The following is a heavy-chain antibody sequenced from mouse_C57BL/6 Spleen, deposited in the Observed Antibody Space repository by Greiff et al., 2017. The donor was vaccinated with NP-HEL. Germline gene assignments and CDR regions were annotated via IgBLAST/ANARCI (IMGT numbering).Heavy chain of an antibody. D-gene: IGHD4-1*01. V-gene: IGHV1-81*01. CDR2: IYPRSGNT. CDR1: GYTFTSSG. J-gene: IGHJ3*01. CDR3: ARHWEGSFAY. Sequence: QVQLQQSGAELARPGASVKLSCKASGYTFTSSGISWVKQRTGQGLEWIGEIYPRSGNTYYNEKFKGKATLTADKSSSTAYMELRSLTSEDSAVYFCARHWEGSFAYWGQGTLVTVSA.